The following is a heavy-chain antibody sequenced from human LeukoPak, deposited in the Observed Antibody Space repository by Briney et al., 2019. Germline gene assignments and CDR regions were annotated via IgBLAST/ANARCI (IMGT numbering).Heavy chain of an antibody. Sequence: SETLSLTCTVSGGSISSSSYYWGWIRQPPGKGLEWIGEINHSGSTNYNPSLKSRVTISVDTSKNQFSLNLSSVTAADTAVYYCARKGRGPYGSVNGYFDYWGQGTLVTVSS. CDR1: GGSISSSSYY. D-gene: IGHD3-10*01. CDR3: ARKGRGPYGSVNGYFDY. J-gene: IGHJ4*02. V-gene: IGHV4-39*07. CDR2: INHSGST.